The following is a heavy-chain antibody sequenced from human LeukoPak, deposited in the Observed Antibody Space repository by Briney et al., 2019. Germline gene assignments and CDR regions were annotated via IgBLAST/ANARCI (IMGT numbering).Heavy chain of an antibody. CDR1: GFTFSSYW. CDR2: IKQDGSEK. Sequence: PEGSLRLSCAASGFTFSSYWMSWVRQAPGKGLEWVANIKQDGSEKYYVDSVKGRFTISRDNAKNSLYLQMNSLRAEDTAVYYCARTAGYSSSWYLDYWGQGTLVTVSS. J-gene: IGHJ4*02. D-gene: IGHD6-13*01. CDR3: ARTAGYSSSWYLDY. V-gene: IGHV3-7*01.